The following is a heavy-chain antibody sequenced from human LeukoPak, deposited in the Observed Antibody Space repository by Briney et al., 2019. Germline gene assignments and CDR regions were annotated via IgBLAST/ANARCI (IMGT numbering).Heavy chain of an antibody. V-gene: IGHV1-2*02. CDR1: AYTFTGYC. Sequence: AAVKVSCKVSAYTFTGYCMHWVRQAPGQGLGWGGWFEPNSGGANYVQQVQGRVTMTSDTSISTAYMELSRLRSDDTAVPYCARDSSWGGYSGYDPQNYFDYWGQGTLVTVSS. CDR2: FEPNSGGA. D-gene: IGHD5-12*01. J-gene: IGHJ4*02. CDR3: ARDSSWGGYSGYDPQNYFDY.